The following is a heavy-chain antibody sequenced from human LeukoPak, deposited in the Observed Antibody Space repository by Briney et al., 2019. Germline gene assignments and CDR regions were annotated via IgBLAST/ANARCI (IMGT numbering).Heavy chain of an antibody. D-gene: IGHD3-3*01. CDR2: IYYSGST. CDR1: GGSISNSY. CDR3: ARRRGDFWSDYYAFDY. J-gene: IGHJ4*02. V-gene: IGHV4-59*08. Sequence: SETLSLTCTVSGGSISNSYWSWIRQPPGEGLEWIGYIYYSGSTDYNPSLTSRVTISLDTSKNQFSLKLSSVTAADTAVYYCARRRGDFWSDYYAFDYWGQGTLVTISS.